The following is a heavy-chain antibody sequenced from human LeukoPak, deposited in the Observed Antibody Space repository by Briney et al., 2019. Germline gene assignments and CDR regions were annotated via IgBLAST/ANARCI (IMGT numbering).Heavy chain of an antibody. CDR2: INPNSGGT. V-gene: IGHV1-2*02. CDR3: ARIWFGEFNWFDP. J-gene: IGHJ5*02. CDR1: GYTFTGYY. D-gene: IGHD3-10*01. Sequence: VASVKVSCKASGYTFTGYYMHWVRQAPGQGLEWMGWINPNSGGTNYAQKFQGRVTMTRDTSISTAYMELSRLRSDDTAVYYCARIWFGEFNWFDPWGQGTLVTVSS.